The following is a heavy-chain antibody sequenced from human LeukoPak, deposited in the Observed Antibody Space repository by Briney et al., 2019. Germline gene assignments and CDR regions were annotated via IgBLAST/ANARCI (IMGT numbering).Heavy chain of an antibody. J-gene: IGHJ4*02. Sequence: GGSLILSCAASGFTFSSYAMSWVRQAPGKGLEWVSIISGGGSSTYYVDSVKGRFTVSRDNSRNTLYLQMSSPRAEDTAVYYCAKGHSDYGTGLDYWGQGTLVTVSS. CDR2: ISGGGSST. V-gene: IGHV3-23*01. D-gene: IGHD4-17*01. CDR3: AKGHSDYGTGLDY. CDR1: GFTFSSYA.